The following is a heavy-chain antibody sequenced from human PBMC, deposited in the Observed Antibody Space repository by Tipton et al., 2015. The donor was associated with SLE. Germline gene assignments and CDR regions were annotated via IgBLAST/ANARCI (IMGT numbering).Heavy chain of an antibody. CDR2: IKEDGSEK. D-gene: IGHD5-12*01. Sequence: GLVKPSETLSLTCAVSGGSFSTYYWSWVRQAPGKGLEWVANIKEDGSEKYYVDSVKGRFTISRDNAKDSLSLQMNSLRAEDTAVYYCANTHRAYDPATYFYYWGQGTLVTVSS. CDR3: ANTHRAYDPATYFYY. CDR1: GGSFSTYY. V-gene: IGHV3-7*01. J-gene: IGHJ4*01.